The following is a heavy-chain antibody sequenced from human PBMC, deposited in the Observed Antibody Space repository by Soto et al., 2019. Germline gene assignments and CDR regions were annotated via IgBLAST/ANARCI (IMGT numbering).Heavy chain of an antibody. CDR3: ARGESSGWQPSINFDY. CDR2: IYYSGST. V-gene: IGHV4-59*12. CDR1: GGSISSYY. D-gene: IGHD6-19*01. Sequence: SETLSLTCTVSGGSISSYYWSWIRQPPGKGLEWIGYIYYSGSTYYNPSLKSRVTISVDRSKNQFSLKLSSVTAADTAVYYCARGESSGWQPSINFDYWGQGTLVTVSS. J-gene: IGHJ4*02.